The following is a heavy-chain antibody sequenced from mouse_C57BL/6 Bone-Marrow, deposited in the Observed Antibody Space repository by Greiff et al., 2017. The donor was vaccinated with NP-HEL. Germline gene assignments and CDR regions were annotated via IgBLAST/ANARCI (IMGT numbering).Heavy chain of an antibody. V-gene: IGHV1-19*01. D-gene: IGHD4-1*01. CDR2: INPYNGGT. Sequence: VQLKESGPVLVKPGASVKMSCKASGYTFTDYYMNWVKQSHGKSLEWIGVINPYNGGTSYNQKFKGKATLTVDKSSSTADMELNSLTSEDSAVYYCARTNWDVDYWGQGTTRTVSS. CDR3: ARTNWDVDY. CDR1: GYTFTDYY. J-gene: IGHJ2*01.